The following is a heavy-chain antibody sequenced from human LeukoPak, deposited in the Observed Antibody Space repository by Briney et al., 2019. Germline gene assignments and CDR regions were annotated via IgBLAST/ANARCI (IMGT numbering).Heavy chain of an antibody. D-gene: IGHD2-21*01. CDR2: IKQDGSDK. V-gene: IGHV3-7*04. CDR3: AREGLWVGPDSGKTRHPYWEI. J-gene: IGHJ3*02. Sequence: WGSLSCSGAGSGFTFSSYWRIWVGQGPGKGLQWGANIKQDGSDKDYVDSVKGRFTISRDNAKNSLNLQMSSLRAEDTVVYHCAREGLWVGPDSGKTRHPYWEIWGQGTMVTVSS. CDR1: GFTFSSYW.